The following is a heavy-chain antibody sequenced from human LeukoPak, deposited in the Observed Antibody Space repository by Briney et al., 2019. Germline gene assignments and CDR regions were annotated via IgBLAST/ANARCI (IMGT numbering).Heavy chain of an antibody. CDR1: GGSLNVHY. CDR2: GSESGGT. J-gene: IGHJ5*02. V-gene: IGHV4-34*01. Sequence: SETLSLTCAVYGGSLNVHYWSWIRQPPGKGLEWIGEGSESGGTKFNPSLKSRVTISADTSKNQFSLKLNSVTAADTAVYYCAKNGQSGFSFDPWGQGTLVTVSS. CDR3: AKNGQSGFSFDP. D-gene: IGHD3-3*01.